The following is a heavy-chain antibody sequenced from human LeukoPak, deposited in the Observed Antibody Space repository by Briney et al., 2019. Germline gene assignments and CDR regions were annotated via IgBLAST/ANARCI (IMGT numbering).Heavy chain of an antibody. CDR3: ARPRRKGVDTAMVSPFDY. D-gene: IGHD5-18*01. V-gene: IGHV1-69*05. Sequence: SVKVSCKASGGIFSSYAISWVRQAPGQGLEWMGGIIPIFGTANYAQKFQGRVTITTDESTSTAYMELSSLRSEDTAVYYCARPRRKGVDTAMVSPFDYWGQGTLVTVSS. J-gene: IGHJ4*02. CDR1: GGIFSSYA. CDR2: IIPIFGTA.